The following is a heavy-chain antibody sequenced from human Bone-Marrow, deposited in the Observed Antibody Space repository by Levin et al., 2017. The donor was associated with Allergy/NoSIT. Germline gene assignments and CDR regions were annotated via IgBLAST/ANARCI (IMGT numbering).Heavy chain of an antibody. V-gene: IGHV3-9*01. Sequence: SLKISCAASGFSFDEYAMHWVRQAPGKGLEWVSGINWNTGAIDYVDSVKGRFIISRDTAKNSLYLQMNSLRAEDTAFYYCTKDRYCTSARCPTDYWGQGTLVTVSS. CDR3: TKDRYCTSARCPTDY. D-gene: IGHD2-2*01. CDR1: GFSFDEYA. J-gene: IGHJ4*02. CDR2: INWNTGAI.